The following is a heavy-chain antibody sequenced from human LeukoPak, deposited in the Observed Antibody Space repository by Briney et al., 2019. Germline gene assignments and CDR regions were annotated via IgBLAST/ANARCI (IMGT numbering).Heavy chain of an antibody. J-gene: IGHJ4*02. CDR1: GGTLSSYS. Sequence: SVKVSCKASGGTLSSYSVSWVRQALGQGLEWMGRIIPVLGIANYAQQFQGRVTISADKFTGTAYMELSSLRSEDTATYYCARSKGYSSGYFDLWGQGTLVTVSP. D-gene: IGHD6-19*01. V-gene: IGHV1-69*02. CDR3: ARSKGYSSGYFDL. CDR2: IIPVLGIA.